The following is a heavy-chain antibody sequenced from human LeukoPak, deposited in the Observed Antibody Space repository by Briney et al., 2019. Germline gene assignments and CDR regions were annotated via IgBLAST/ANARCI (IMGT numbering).Heavy chain of an antibody. J-gene: IGHJ4*02. CDR3: AREWGSGYFDY. V-gene: IGHV3-30*01. Sequence: PGRSLRLSCAASGFTFSSYAMHWVRQAPGKGLEWVAVISYDGGNKYYADSVKGRFTISRDNSKNTLYLQMNSLRAEDTAVYYCAREWGSGYFDYWGQGTLVTVSS. CDR1: GFTFSSYA. D-gene: IGHD7-27*01. CDR2: ISYDGGNK.